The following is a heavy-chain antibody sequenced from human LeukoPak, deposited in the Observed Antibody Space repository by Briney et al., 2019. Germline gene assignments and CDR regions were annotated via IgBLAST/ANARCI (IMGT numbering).Heavy chain of an antibody. CDR3: ARDRSRYYY. J-gene: IGHJ4*02. D-gene: IGHD1-1*01. CDR2: VWYDGNRK. Sequence: GGSLRLSCAASGFTFSNHAMHWVRQAPGKGLEWVTLVWYDGNRKYYADSVKGRFTISRDNAKNSLYLQMNSLRAKDTAVYYCARDRSRYYYWGQGTLVTVSS. V-gene: IGHV3-33*01. CDR1: GFTFSNHA.